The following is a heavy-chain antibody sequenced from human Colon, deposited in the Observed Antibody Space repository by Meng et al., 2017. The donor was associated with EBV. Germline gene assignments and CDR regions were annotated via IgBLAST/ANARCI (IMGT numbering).Heavy chain of an antibody. D-gene: IGHD3-10*01. CDR1: GGSSSSNGDY. CDR3: ARRRGGSGRDC. CDR2: IYHSGST. Sequence: PPETLSLTCTVSGGSSSSNGDYWDWVRQPPGKGLEWIGAIYHSGSTSYNPSLQSRVTMFVDTSKNQFSLMLTSVTATDTAVYYCARRRGGSGRDCWGQGTLVTVSS. J-gene: IGHJ4*02. V-gene: IGHV4-39*01.